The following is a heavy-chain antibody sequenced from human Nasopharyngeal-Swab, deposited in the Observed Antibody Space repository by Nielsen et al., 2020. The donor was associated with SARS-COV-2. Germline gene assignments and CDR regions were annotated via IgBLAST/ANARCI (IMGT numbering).Heavy chain of an antibody. CDR2: FDPEDGET. J-gene: IGHJ4*02. D-gene: IGHD6-13*01. CDR1: GYTLTELS. Sequence: ASVKVSCKVSGYTLTELSMHWVRHAPAKGLEWMGGFDPEDGETIYAQKFQGRVTMTEDTSTDTAYMELSSLRSEDTAVYYCATDRIAAAGDLDYWGQGTLVTVSS. V-gene: IGHV1-24*01. CDR3: ATDRIAAAGDLDY.